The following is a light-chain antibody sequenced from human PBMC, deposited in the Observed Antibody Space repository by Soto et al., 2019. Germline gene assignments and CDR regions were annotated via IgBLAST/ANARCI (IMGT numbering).Light chain of an antibody. CDR1: QSVSSSY. Sequence: EIVVTQSPGTLSLSPGERATLACRASQSVSSSYLAWYQQKPGQAPRLLIYGASSRATGIPDRFSGSGSGTDFTLTISRLEPEDFAVYYCQQDGSSPPYTFGQGTKLEIK. CDR3: QQDGSSPPYT. CDR2: GAS. J-gene: IGKJ2*01. V-gene: IGKV3-20*01.